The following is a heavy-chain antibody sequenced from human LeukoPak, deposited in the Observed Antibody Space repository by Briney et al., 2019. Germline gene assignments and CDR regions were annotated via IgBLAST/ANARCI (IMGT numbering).Heavy chain of an antibody. V-gene: IGHV1-3*03. CDR2: IIAGNGNT. Sequence: ASVKVSCKASGYTFTNHAMHWVRQAPGQRLEWMGWIIAGNGNTKYSQDFQGRVTISRDTSASTVYMELSSLRSEDMAVYYCARVGSISSWGYFDYWGQGTLVTVSS. CDR1: GYTFTNHA. D-gene: IGHD6-6*01. CDR3: ARVGSISSWGYFDY. J-gene: IGHJ4*02.